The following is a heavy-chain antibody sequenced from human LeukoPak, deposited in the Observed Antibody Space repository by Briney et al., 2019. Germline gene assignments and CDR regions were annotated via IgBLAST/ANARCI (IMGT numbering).Heavy chain of an antibody. V-gene: IGHV4-61*02. Sequence: PSETLSLTCTVSGGSISSGSYYWSWIRQPAGKGLEWIGRIYTSGSTNYNPSLKSRVTISVDTSKNQFSLKLSSVTAADTAVYYCARDHQRTEGFDYWGQGTLVTVSS. CDR2: IYTSGST. D-gene: IGHD6-25*01. CDR1: GGSISSGSYY. J-gene: IGHJ4*02. CDR3: ARDHQRTEGFDY.